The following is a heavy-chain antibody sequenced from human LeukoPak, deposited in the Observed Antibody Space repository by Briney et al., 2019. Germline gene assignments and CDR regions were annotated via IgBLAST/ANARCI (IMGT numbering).Heavy chain of an antibody. D-gene: IGHD4-11*01. J-gene: IGHJ6*03. V-gene: IGHV1-69*05. Sequence: SVKVSCKASGGTFSSYAISWVRQAPGQGLEWMGGIIPIFGTANYAQKFQGRVTITTDESTSTAYMELSSLRSEDTAVYYCARDRIAVTTGDYYYYMDVWGKGTTVTVSS. CDR2: IIPIFGTA. CDR3: ARDRIAVTTGDYYYYMDV. CDR1: GGTFSSYA.